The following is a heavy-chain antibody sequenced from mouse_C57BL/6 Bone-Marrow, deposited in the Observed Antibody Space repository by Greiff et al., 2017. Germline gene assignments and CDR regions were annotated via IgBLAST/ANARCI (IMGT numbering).Heavy chain of an antibody. CDR3: AKPYYGSPYWYFDV. D-gene: IGHD1-1*01. Sequence: QVQLQQSGPGLVQPSQSLSITCTVSGFSLTSYGVHWVRQPPGKGLEWLGVIWSGGSTDYNAAFISRLSISKDNSKSPVFFKMNSLQADDTAIYYCAKPYYGSPYWYFDVWGTGTTVTVSS. V-gene: IGHV2-4*01. J-gene: IGHJ1*03. CDR1: GFSLTSYG. CDR2: IWSGGST.